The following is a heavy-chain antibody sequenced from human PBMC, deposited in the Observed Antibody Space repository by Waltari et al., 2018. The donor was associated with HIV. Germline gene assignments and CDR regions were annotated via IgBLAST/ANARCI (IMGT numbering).Heavy chain of an antibody. D-gene: IGHD2-2*01. V-gene: IGHV4-59*01. Sequence: QVQLQESGPGLVKPSETLSLPCTVSGGSISSYYWSWIRQPPGKGLEWIGYIYYSGSTNYNPSLKSRVTISVDTSKNQFSLKLSSVTAADTAVYYCARDLQPAAIFSYYYYGMDVWGQGTTVTVSS. CDR2: IYYSGST. CDR3: ARDLQPAAIFSYYYYGMDV. CDR1: GGSISSYY. J-gene: IGHJ6*02.